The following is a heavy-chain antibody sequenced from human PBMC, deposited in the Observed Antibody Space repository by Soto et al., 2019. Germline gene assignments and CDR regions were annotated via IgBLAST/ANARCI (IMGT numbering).Heavy chain of an antibody. J-gene: IGHJ6*02. V-gene: IGHV4-39*01. CDR1: GGSISSSSYY. Sequence: PSETLSLTCTVSGGSISSSSYYWGWIRQPPGKGLEWIGSIYYSGSTYYNPSLKSRVTISVDTSKNQFSLKLSSVTAADTAVYYCASGGPASYYDILTGSYLVYYYGMDVWGQGTTVTVSS. CDR2: IYYSGST. D-gene: IGHD3-9*01. CDR3: ASGGPASYYDILTGSYLVYYYGMDV.